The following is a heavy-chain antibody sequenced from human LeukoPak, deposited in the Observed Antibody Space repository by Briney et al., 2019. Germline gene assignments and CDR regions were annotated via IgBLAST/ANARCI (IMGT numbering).Heavy chain of an antibody. V-gene: IGHV3-53*01. Sequence: PGGSLRLSCAASGFTVSTTYMAWVPQAPEKGLEWVSFMYGTSNIYYADSVKGRFTISRDDSNNTLYLQMNSLEAADTAVYYCARGVLGLKPLDYWGQGTLVTVSS. D-gene: IGHD1-26*01. CDR1: GFTVSTTY. CDR2: MYGTSNI. CDR3: ARGVLGLKPLDY. J-gene: IGHJ4*02.